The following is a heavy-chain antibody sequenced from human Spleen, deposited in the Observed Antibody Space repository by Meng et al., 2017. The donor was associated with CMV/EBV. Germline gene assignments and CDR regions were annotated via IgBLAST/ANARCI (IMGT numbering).Heavy chain of an antibody. CDR2: IYYSGST. Sequence: TVSGGSGSTGSYYWSWIRQPPGKGLEWIGYIYYSGSTNYNPSLKTRVTMSLDTSKSQFSLKLSSVTAADTAFYYCAREQRGGGWFDPWGQGTLVTVSS. D-gene: IGHD4-23*01. CDR1: GGSGSTGSYY. V-gene: IGHV4-61*01. CDR3: AREQRGGGWFDP. J-gene: IGHJ5*02.